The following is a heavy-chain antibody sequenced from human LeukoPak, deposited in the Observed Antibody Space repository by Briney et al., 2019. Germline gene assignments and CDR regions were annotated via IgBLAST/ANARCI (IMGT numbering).Heavy chain of an antibody. CDR3: ARTTAKASTPYFDY. D-gene: IGHD4-11*01. V-gene: IGHV4-4*07. J-gene: IGHJ4*02. CDR2: IYTSGST. Sequence: PSETLSLTCTVSGGSISSYYWSWIRQPAGKGLEWIGRIYTSGSTNYNPSLKTRVTISLDTSKNQFSLIVSSVTAADTAVYYCARTTAKASTPYFDYWGQGTLVTVSS. CDR1: GGSISSYY.